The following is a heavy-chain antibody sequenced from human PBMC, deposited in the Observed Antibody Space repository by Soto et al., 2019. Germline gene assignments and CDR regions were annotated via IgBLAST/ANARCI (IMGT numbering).Heavy chain of an antibody. CDR2: IHYSGST. J-gene: IGHJ6*02. CDR3: ASPAVYYYDSSGYYRMDV. Sequence: SETLSLTCTVSGGSISNYFWSWIRQPPGKGLEWIGHIHYSGSTNYNPSLKSRVTISLDTSKNQFSLKVSSVTAEDTAVYYCASPAVYYYDSSGYYRMDVWGQGTTVTVSS. D-gene: IGHD3-22*01. CDR1: GGSISNYF. V-gene: IGHV4-59*01.